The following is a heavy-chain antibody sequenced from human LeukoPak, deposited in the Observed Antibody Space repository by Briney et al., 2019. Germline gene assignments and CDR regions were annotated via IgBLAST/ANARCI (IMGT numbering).Heavy chain of an antibody. Sequence: GGSLRLSCAASGFTFDDYTMHWVRQAPGKGLEWVSPISWDGGTTYYADSVKGRFTISRDNSKNTLYLQMSSLRADDTAVYYCAKDRNSDFWSGYPSFDYWGQGTLVTVSS. CDR1: GFTFDDYT. V-gene: IGHV3-43*01. CDR2: ISWDGGTT. D-gene: IGHD3-3*01. J-gene: IGHJ4*02. CDR3: AKDRNSDFWSGYPSFDY.